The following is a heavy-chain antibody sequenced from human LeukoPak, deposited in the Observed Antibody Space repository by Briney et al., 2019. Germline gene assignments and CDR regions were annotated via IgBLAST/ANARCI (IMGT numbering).Heavy chain of an antibody. CDR2: INTNTGNP. CDR3: ARRVLSSISSSGLETDY. J-gene: IGHJ4*02. D-gene: IGHD6-6*01. Sequence: ASVKVSCKASGYTFSRYSMNWVRQAPGQGLQWMGWINTNTGNPTYAQGFAGRFVFSLDTSVSTAYLQISTLQPEDTAVYYCARRVLSSISSSGLETDYWGQGTLGTVSS. CDR1: GYTFSRYS. V-gene: IGHV7-4-1*02.